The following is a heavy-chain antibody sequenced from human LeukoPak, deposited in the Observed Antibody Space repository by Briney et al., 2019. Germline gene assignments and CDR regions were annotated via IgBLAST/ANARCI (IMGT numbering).Heavy chain of an antibody. D-gene: IGHD4-17*01. V-gene: IGHV4-59*01. CDR3: ARDGGKDGLG. J-gene: IGHJ4*02. CDR1: GGSISSYY. Sequence: SETLSLTCTVSGGSISSYYWSWIRQPPGKGLEWIGYIYYSGSTNYKPSLKSRVTISVDTSKNQFSLKLSSVTAADTAVYYCARDGGKDGLGWGQGTLVTVSS. CDR2: IYYSGST.